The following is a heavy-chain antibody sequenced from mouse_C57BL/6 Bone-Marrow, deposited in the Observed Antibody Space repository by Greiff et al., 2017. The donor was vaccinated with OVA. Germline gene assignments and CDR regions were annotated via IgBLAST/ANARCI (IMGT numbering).Heavy chain of an antibody. Sequence: QVQLKESGPGLVAPSQSLSITCTVSGFSLTSYGVDWVRQSPGKGLEWLGVIWGVGSTNYNSALKSRLSISKDYSKSQVFIKMNSMQTDDTAKYYGASRNYEGNNIYAMDYGGQGTTGTVSS. CDR3: ASRNYEGNNIYAMDY. D-gene: IGHD2-1*01. CDR1: GFSLTSYG. CDR2: IWGVGST. V-gene: IGHV2-6*01. J-gene: IGHJ4*01.